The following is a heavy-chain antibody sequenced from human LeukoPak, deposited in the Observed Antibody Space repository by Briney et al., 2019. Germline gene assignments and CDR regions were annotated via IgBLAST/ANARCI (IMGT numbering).Heavy chain of an antibody. CDR2: FDPEDSET. D-gene: IGHD4-17*01. Sequence: ASVKVSCKVSGYTLTELSMHWVRQAPGKGLEWMGGFDPEDSETIYAQKFQGRVTMTEDTSTDTAYMELSSLRSEDTAVYYCATDFSRIYGDYEGHPNFDYWGQGTLVTVSS. J-gene: IGHJ4*02. CDR1: GYTLTELS. V-gene: IGHV1-24*01. CDR3: ATDFSRIYGDYEGHPNFDY.